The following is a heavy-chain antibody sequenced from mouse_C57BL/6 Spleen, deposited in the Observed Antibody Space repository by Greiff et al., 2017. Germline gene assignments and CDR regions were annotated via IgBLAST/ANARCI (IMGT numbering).Heavy chain of an antibody. V-gene: IGHV1-80*01. D-gene: IGHD2-4*01. Sequence: QVQLQQSGAELVKPGASVKISCKASGYAFSSYWLNWVKQRPGKGLEWIGQIYPGDGDTNYNGKFKGKATLTADKSSSTAYMQLSSLTSEDSAVYVCARSGYEYEGSYYAMDYWGQGTSVTVSS. CDR2: IYPGDGDT. CDR1: GYAFSSYW. CDR3: ARSGYEYEGSYYAMDY. J-gene: IGHJ4*01.